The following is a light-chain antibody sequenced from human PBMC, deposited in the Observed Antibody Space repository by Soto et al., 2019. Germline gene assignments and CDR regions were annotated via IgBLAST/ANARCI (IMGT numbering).Light chain of an antibody. J-gene: IGLJ1*01. CDR1: SSDIGRYNY. CDR3: SSYISSSTYV. CDR2: DVS. V-gene: IGLV2-14*01. Sequence: QSALTQPASVSGSPGQSITISCTGTSSDIGRYNYVSWYQQYPGKAPKFMIYDVSNRPSGVSNRFSGSKSGNTSSLTIFGLQAEDEADYYCSSYISSSTYVFGTGTKVTVL.